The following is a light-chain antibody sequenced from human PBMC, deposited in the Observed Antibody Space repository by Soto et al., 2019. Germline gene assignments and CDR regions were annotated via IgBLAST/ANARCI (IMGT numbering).Light chain of an antibody. Sequence: DIQMTQSPSSLSASVGDRVTITCRASQSISSYLNWYQQKPGKAPKLLIYAASSLQSGVPSRFSGSASRADFTLTISSLQPEDFATYYCQQSFSKFLYTFGQGTKLDIK. CDR3: QQSFSKFLYT. CDR2: AAS. CDR1: QSISSY. J-gene: IGKJ2*01. V-gene: IGKV1-39*01.